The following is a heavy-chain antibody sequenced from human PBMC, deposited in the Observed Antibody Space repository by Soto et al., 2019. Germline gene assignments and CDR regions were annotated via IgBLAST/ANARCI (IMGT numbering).Heavy chain of an antibody. CDR1: GDSVSSNSAA. CDR3: ARGPPPAYGDYVDYFDY. J-gene: IGHJ4*02. CDR2: TYYRSKWYN. V-gene: IGHV6-1*01. Sequence: SQTLSLTCAISGDSVSSNSAAWNWIRQSPSRGLEWLGRTYYRSKWYNDYAVSVKSRITINPDTSKNQFSLQLNSVTPEDTAVYYCARGPPPAYGDYVDYFDYWGQGTLVTVSS. D-gene: IGHD4-17*01.